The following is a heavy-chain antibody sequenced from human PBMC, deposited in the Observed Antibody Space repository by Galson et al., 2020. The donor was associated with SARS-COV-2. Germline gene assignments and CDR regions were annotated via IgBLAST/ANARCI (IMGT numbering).Heavy chain of an antibody. D-gene: IGHD2-2*01. J-gene: IGHJ6*02. V-gene: IGHV4-31*03. CDR1: GGSINSGGYY. Sequence: SETLSLTCTVSGGSINSGGYYWSWIRQHPGKGLEWIGYIYYRGSTYYNPSLKSRVTISEDTSKNQFSLKLSSVTAADTAVYYCARYCSSTSCYGSYYYYYGMDVWAKGPRSPSP. CDR3: ARYCSSTSCYGSYYYYYGMDV. CDR2: IYYRGST.